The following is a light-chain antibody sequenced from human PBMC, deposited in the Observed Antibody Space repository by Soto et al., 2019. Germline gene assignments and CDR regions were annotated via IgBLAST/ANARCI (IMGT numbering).Light chain of an antibody. CDR3: AAWDDSLNGSHVV. CDR2: SNN. V-gene: IGLV1-44*01. J-gene: IGLJ2*01. CDR1: SSNIGSNT. Sequence: QSVLTQPPSASGTPGQRVTISCSGSSSNIGSNTVNWYQQLPGTAAKLLIYSNNQRPSGVPDRFSGSKSGTSASLAISGVQSEDEADYYCAAWDDSLNGSHVVFGGGTKLTVL.